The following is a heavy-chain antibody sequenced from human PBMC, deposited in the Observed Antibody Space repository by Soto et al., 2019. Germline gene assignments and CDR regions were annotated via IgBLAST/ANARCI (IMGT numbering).Heavy chain of an antibody. J-gene: IGHJ4*02. CDR2: ISSNGRNT. CDR1: GFTFSSYA. Sequence: GGSLRLSCAASGFTFSSYAMHWVRQAPGKGLEYVSAISSNGRNTYYADSVKGRFTISRDNSKNTLYLQMGSLRAEDMAVYYCARVFYDSSAYYYDYWGQGTLVTVSS. V-gene: IGHV3-64*02. CDR3: ARVFYDSSAYYYDY. D-gene: IGHD3-22*01.